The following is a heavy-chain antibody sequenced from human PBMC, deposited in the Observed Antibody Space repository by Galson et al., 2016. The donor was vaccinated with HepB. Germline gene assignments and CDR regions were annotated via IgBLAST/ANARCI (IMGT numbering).Heavy chain of an antibody. D-gene: IGHD3-10*01. Sequence: SETLSLTCTVSGGSLGSYYWTWLRQPPGKGLEWIGYIYYSGTTKYNPSLESRDTISLDTSRKQFSLKLTSVTAADTAVYYCARGAVRNFDSWGQGTTVTVSS. CDR1: GGSLGSYY. CDR2: IYYSGTT. CDR3: ARGAVRNFDS. V-gene: IGHV4-59*01. J-gene: IGHJ4*03.